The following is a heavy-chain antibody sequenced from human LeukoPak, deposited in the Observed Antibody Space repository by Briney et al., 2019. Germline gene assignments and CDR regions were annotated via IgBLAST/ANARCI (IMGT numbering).Heavy chain of an antibody. Sequence: GGSLRLSCAASGFTFSSFAMHWVRQAPGKGLEYVAAISTDGDSTYYANSVKGRFTISRDNSKNTLYLQMGSLRVEDMAVYYCARWGSTSCYGYWGQGTLVTVSS. J-gene: IGHJ4*02. D-gene: IGHD2-2*01. CDR1: GFTFSSFA. V-gene: IGHV3-64*01. CDR3: ARWGSTSCYGY. CDR2: ISTDGDST.